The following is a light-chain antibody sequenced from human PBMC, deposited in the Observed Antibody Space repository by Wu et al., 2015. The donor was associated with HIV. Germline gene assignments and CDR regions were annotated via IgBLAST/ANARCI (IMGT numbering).Light chain of an antibody. V-gene: IGKV3-20*01. CDR3: QQYGGSLIA. CDR1: QSVSSDY. J-gene: IGKJ3*01. CDR2: GAS. Sequence: EIVLTQSPGTLSLSPGDRATLSCRASQSVSSDYLAWYQQKPGQAPRLLIYGASSRATGIPDRFSGRGSGTEFTLTISRLEPEDFALYYCQQYGGSLIAFGPGTKVDVQ.